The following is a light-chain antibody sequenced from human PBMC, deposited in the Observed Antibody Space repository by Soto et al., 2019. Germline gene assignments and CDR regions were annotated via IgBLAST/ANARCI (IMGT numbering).Light chain of an antibody. CDR2: AAS. J-gene: IGKJ1*01. CDR1: QDITNY. CDR3: QQYGGSPRT. Sequence: IHMTQSPSSLSASVGGRVTIICQATQDITNYLNWYQHRRGKAPELLIYAASNLETGVPSRFSGSGSGTDFTFTISRLETEDLAVYYCQQYGGSPRTFGQGTKVDIK. V-gene: IGKV1-33*01.